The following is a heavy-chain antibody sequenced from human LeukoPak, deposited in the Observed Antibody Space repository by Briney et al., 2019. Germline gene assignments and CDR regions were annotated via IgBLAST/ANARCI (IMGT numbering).Heavy chain of an antibody. CDR2: IYYSGSI. CDR1: GGSFSSYY. D-gene: IGHD3-3*01. Sequence: SETLSLTCTVSGGSFSSYYWSWIRQPPGKGLEWIGYIYYSGSINYNPSLKSRVTISVDTSKNQFSLKLSSVAAADTAVYYCARHVSGVVIYQEGNWFDPWGQGTLVTVSS. J-gene: IGHJ5*02. CDR3: ARHVSGVVIYQEGNWFDP. V-gene: IGHV4-59*08.